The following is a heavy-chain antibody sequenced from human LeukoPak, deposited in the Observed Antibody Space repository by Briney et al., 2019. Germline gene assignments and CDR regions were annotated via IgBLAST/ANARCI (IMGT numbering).Heavy chain of an antibody. V-gene: IGHV4-34*01. CDR3: ARMRCGHTDNICYNY. CDR2: IYHSGYT. CDR1: GVSVSGYY. D-gene: IGHD2-8*01. J-gene: IGHJ4*02. Sequence: SETLSLTCAVHGVSVSGYYWSWIRQSPGRGLEWIGEIYHSGYTNYNPSLKRRVTISAATSENQLSLRLTSVTAADTAVYYCARMRCGHTDNICYNYWGQGSLVTVSS.